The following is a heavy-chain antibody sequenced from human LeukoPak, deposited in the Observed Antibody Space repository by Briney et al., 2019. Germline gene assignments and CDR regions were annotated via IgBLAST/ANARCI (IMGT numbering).Heavy chain of an antibody. V-gene: IGHV3-23*01. CDR2: ISGSGGST. J-gene: IGHJ4*02. CDR1: GFTFSSYA. CDR3: ARVSTGSEYFDY. Sequence: GGSLRLSCAASGFTFSSYAMTWVRQAPGKGLEWVSAISGSGGSTYYADSVKSRFTISRDNSKNTLYLQMNSLRAEDTAVYYCARVSTGSEYFDYWGQGTLVTVLS.